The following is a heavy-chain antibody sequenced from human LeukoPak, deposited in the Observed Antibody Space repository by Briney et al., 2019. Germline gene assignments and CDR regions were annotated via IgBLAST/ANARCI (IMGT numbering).Heavy chain of an antibody. Sequence: GESLRLSCADSGFTFRSYWMHWVRQAPGKGLVWVSRINSDGSTTSYADSVKGRFTISRDNAKNTLYLEMNSLRAEDTAVYYCARGMDDSSGYYLDYWGQGTLVTVSS. V-gene: IGHV3-74*01. CDR1: GFTFRSYW. D-gene: IGHD3-22*01. CDR2: INSDGSTT. J-gene: IGHJ4*02. CDR3: ARGMDDSSGYYLDY.